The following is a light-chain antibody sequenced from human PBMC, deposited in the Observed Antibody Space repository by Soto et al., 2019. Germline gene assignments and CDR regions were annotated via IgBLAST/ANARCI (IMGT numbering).Light chain of an antibody. CDR2: GSS. V-gene: IGKV3-20*01. Sequence: IVLTQSPGTLSLSPGERATLSCRAGQSVTSSDIACYQQQPGQAPRLLVYGSSTRATGIPVMFSGSGSGTEFTITTSRLEPDGFALYYCHQYDNSQLTFGGGTKVEI. CDR1: QSVTSSD. J-gene: IGKJ4*01. CDR3: HQYDNSQLT.